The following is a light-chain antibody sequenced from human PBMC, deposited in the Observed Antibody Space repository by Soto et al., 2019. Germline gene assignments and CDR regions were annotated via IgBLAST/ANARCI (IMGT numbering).Light chain of an antibody. CDR1: SSVVGSYNL. CDR2: EGS. J-gene: IGLJ1*01. V-gene: IGLV2-23*01. Sequence: SALTQPASVSGSPGQSITISCTGTSSVVGSYNLVSWYQQHPGKAPELMIYEGSKRPSGVSNRFSGSKSGNTASLTISGLQAEDEADYYCCSYSGSRTYVFGTGTKVTVL. CDR3: CSYSGSRTYV.